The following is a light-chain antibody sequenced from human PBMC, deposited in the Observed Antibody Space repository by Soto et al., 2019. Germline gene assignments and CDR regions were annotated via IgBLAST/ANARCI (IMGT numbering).Light chain of an antibody. CDR1: SRDVGGYNY. Sequence: QSVLTQPASVSGSPGQSITISCTGTSRDVGGYNYVSWYQQHPGKAPKLMIYDVSNRPSGVSNRFSGSKSGNTASLTISGFQAEDEADYYCSSYTSSSTLCVFGTGTKVTVL. CDR3: SSYTSSSTLCV. CDR2: DVS. J-gene: IGLJ1*01. V-gene: IGLV2-14*01.